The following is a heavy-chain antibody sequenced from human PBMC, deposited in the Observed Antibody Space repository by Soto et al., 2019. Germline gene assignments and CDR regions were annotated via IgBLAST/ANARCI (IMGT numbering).Heavy chain of an antibody. V-gene: IGHV3-20*01. CDR2: INWNGGST. CDR3: VRGVRSSSSSWYHPGDVFDI. J-gene: IGHJ3*02. D-gene: IGHD6-13*01. CDR1: GFSFDDYG. Sequence: EVQLVESGGGVIRPGGSLRLSCAASGFSFDDYGMSWVRQRPGKGLEWVSAINWNGGSTGYADSVEGRFTISRDNARNSLYLQMNSLRAEDTAIYHCVRGVRSSSSSWYHPGDVFDIWGQGTMVTMFS.